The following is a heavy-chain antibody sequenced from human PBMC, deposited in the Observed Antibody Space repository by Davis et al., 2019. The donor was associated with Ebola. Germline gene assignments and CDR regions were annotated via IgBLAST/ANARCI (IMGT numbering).Heavy chain of an antibody. V-gene: IGHV4-39*01. CDR2: IYYSGST. D-gene: IGHD6-13*01. J-gene: IGHJ5*02. CDR1: GGSISSSSYY. Sequence: MPSETLSLTCTVSGGSISSSSYYWGWIRQPPGKGLEWIGSIYYSGSTYYNPSLKSRVTISVDTSKSQLSLNLTSVSAADTAVYYCARSGAGLRYLGWFDPWGQGTLVTVSS. CDR3: ARSGAGLRYLGWFDP.